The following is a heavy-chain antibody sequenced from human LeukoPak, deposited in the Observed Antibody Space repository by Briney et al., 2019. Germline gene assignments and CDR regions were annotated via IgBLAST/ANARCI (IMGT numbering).Heavy chain of an antibody. J-gene: IGHJ1*01. CDR3: ARDQGTLQH. V-gene: IGHV4-39*07. CDR1: GGSISSSRYY. CDR2: IYYSGST. Sequence: SETLSLTCTVSGGSISSSRYYWGWIRQPPGKGLEWIGSIYYSGSTYYTPSLKSRVTISVDTSKNQFSLKLSSVTAADTAVYYCARDQGTLQHWGQGTMVTVSS.